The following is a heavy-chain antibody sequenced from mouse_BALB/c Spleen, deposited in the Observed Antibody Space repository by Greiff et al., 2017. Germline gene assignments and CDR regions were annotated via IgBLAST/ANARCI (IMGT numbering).Heavy chain of an antibody. CDR1: GYTFTSYW. D-gene: IGHD1-2*01. V-gene: IGHV1-7*01. CDR3: ARRGFITTATYYFDY. J-gene: IGHJ2*01. Sequence: VQLQQSGAELAKPGASVKMSCKASGYTFTSYWMHWVKQRPGQGLEWIGYINPSTGYTEYNQKFKDKATLTADKSSSTAYMQLSSLTSEDSAVYYCARRGFITTATYYFDYWGQGTTLTVSS. CDR2: INPSTGYT.